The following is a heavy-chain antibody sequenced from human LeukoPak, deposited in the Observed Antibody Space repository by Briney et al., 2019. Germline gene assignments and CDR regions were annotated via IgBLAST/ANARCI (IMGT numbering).Heavy chain of an antibody. J-gene: IGHJ5*02. V-gene: IGHV4-4*02. CDR2: ISLSGGT. CDR1: GGSISSSNW. Sequence: PSGTLSLTCAVSGGSISSSNWWSWIRQPSGQGLEWIGYISLSGGTYYNPSLKSRASISLDTSRSQFSLKLSSVGAADTAVYYCARDFQGGPNDPWGQGALVTVSS. CDR3: ARDFQGGPNDP. D-gene: IGHD2-15*01.